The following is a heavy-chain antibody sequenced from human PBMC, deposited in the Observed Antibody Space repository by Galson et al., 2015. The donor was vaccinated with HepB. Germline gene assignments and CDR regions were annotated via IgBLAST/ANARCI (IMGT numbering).Heavy chain of an antibody. CDR2: ISGSGGST. J-gene: IGHJ4*02. CDR1: GFTFSSYA. D-gene: IGHD5-24*01. CDR3: ARDLAVEMATPFDY. V-gene: IGHV3-23*01. Sequence: SLRLSCAASGFTFSSYAMSWVRQAPGKGLEWVSAISGSGGSTYYADSVKGRFTISRDNSKNSLYLQMNSLRAEDTAVYYCARDLAVEMATPFDYWGQGTLVTVYS.